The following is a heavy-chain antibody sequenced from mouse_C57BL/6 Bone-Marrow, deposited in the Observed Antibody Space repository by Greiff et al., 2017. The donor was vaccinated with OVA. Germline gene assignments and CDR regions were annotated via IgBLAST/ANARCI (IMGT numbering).Heavy chain of an antibody. CDR2: IDPSDSYT. V-gene: IGHV1-69*01. D-gene: IGHD1-1*01. Sequence: VQLQQPGAELVMPGASVKLSCKASGYTFTSYWMHWVKQRPGQGLEWIGEIDPSDSYTNYNQKFKGKSTLTVDKSSSTAYMQLSSLTSEDSAVYYCARKAYVAMDYWGQGTSVTVSS. CDR1: GYTFTSYW. J-gene: IGHJ4*01. CDR3: ARKAYVAMDY.